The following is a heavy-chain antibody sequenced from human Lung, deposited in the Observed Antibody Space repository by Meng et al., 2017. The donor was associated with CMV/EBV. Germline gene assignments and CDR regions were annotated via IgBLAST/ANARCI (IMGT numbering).Heavy chain of an antibody. V-gene: IGHV4-34*01. CDR1: GGSFSGYF. CDR2: INHGGTT. J-gene: IGHJ2*01. Sequence: LXCAVYGGSFSGYFWSWIRQPPEKGLEWVGEINHGGTTTYKPSLKSRVTISLDTSKNQFSLRLNSVTAADTAVYYCARRIYYGSAPDWSFALWGRGTLVTVSS. D-gene: IGHD3-10*01. CDR3: ARRIYYGSAPDWSFAL.